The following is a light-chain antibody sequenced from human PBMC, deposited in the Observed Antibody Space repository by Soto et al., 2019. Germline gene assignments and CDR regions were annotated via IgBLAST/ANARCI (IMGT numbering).Light chain of an antibody. V-gene: IGKV1-33*01. CDR1: QDISNY. CDR2: DAS. Sequence: IQMTQSPSSLSASVGDRVIITCQASQDISNYLNWYQQKPGKAPKLLISDASKLEAGVPSRFNGRGSGTEFTVTISSLQSEDFALYYCQQYNDWPLTFGQGTKVDIK. J-gene: IGKJ1*01. CDR3: QQYNDWPLT.